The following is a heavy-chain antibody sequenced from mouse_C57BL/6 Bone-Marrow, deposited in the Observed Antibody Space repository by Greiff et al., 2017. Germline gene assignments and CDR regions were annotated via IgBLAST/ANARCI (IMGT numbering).Heavy chain of an antibody. CDR3: ARSGPLGRSVDY. Sequence: VQLQQPGAELVKPGASVKMSCKASGYTFTSYWITWVKQRPGQGLEWIGDIYPTSGRTNYNEKFKSKAILTVDTSSNTASMQLSSLTSEDSAVFYWARSGPLGRSVDYWGQGTTLTVTS. CDR1: GYTFTSYW. J-gene: IGHJ2*01. V-gene: IGHV1-55*01. CDR2: IYPTSGRT. D-gene: IGHD4-1*01.